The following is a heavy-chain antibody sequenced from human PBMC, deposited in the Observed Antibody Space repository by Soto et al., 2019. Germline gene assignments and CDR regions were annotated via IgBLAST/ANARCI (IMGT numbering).Heavy chain of an antibody. J-gene: IGHJ6*02. CDR3: ARDLWVEPELYYYGMDV. CDR1: GDSISSADYY. CDR2: IFYSGTT. Sequence: SETLSLTCTVSGDSISSADYYWSWIRQTPGRGLEWIGHIFYSGTTYYNPSLKSRLTISVDTSKNHFSLRLTSVTAADTAVYYCARDLWVEPELYYYGMDVWGQGTTVTVS. V-gene: IGHV4-30-4*01. D-gene: IGHD1-1*01.